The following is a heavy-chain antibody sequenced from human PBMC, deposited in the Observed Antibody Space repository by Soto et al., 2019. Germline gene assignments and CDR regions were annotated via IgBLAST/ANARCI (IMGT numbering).Heavy chain of an antibody. CDR3: ARFAGKKGAFDI. V-gene: IGHV4-39*01. Sequence: QLQLQESGPGLVKPSETLSLTCTVSGGSISSSSYYWGWIRQPPGKGLEWIGSIYYSGSTYYNPSLNSRVTISVDTSKNQYSLKLSSVTAADTAVYYCARFAGKKGAFDIWGQGTMVTVSS. CDR2: IYYSGST. J-gene: IGHJ3*02. D-gene: IGHD6-13*01. CDR1: GGSISSSSYY.